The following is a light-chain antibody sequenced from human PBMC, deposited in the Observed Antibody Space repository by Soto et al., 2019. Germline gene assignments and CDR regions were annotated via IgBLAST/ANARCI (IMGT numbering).Light chain of an antibody. CDR1: SSDVGGYDY. CDR3: SSSTSSSPLYV. J-gene: IGLJ1*01. CDR2: DVT. V-gene: IGLV2-14*03. Sequence: QSALTQPASVSGSPGQSITISCTGTSSDVGGYDYVSWYQHHPGKAPKVIIYDVTNRPSGVSNRFSGSKSGTTASLTISGLQAEDEADYYCSSSTSSSPLYVFGTGTKLTVL.